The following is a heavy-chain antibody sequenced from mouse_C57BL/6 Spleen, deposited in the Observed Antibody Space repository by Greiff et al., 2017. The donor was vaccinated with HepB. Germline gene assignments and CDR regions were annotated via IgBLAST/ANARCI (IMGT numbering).Heavy chain of an antibody. D-gene: IGHD1-1*01. V-gene: IGHV3-6*01. CDR3: SRIYYYGSSYDAMDY. Sequence: ESGPGLVKPSQSLSLTCSVTGYSITSGYYWNWIRQFPGNKLEWMGYISYDGSNNYNPSLKNRNSITRDTSKNQFFLKLNSVTTEDTATYYCSRIYYYGSSYDAMDYWGQGTSVTVSS. CDR2: ISYDGSN. J-gene: IGHJ4*01. CDR1: GYSITSGYY.